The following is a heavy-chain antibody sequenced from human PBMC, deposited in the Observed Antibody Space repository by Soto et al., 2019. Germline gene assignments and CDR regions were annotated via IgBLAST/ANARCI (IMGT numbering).Heavy chain of an antibody. Sequence: PSETLSLTCAVYGGSFSGYYWSWIRQPPAKGLEWIGEINHRGSTNYYPSLKSRVTISVDTSKNKFPLKLSSVIAAATAVDYCGRGLIHPWFSGVLPLPYDYFGPCGQLTLV. V-gene: IGHV4-34*01. CDR2: INHRGST. D-gene: IGHD3-10*01. CDR1: GGSFSGYY. CDR3: GRGLIHPWFSGVLPLPYDYFGP. J-gene: IGHJ5*02.